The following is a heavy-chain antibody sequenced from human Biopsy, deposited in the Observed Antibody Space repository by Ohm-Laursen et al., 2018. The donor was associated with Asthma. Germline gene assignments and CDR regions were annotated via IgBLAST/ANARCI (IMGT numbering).Heavy chain of an antibody. J-gene: IGHJ3*01. CDR2: ISKDASTQ. D-gene: IGHD1-1*01. V-gene: IGHV3-30*16. Sequence: SSLRLSCTAVGSGFSNSAFHWVRQPPGKGLEWERVISKDASTQDNADSVKGRFTMARDNSKTTLDLQMNSLREEDTAVYYCVRDGTDDAFDFWGQGTVVSVSS. CDR1: GSGFSNSA. CDR3: VRDGTDDAFDF.